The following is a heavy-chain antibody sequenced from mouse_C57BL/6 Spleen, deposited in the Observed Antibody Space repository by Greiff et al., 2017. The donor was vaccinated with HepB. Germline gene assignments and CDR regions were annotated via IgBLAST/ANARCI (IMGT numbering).Heavy chain of an antibody. V-gene: IGHV1-64*01. CDR3: GRGRKYGYIED. J-gene: IGHJ1*03. Sequence: QVQLQQPGAELVKPGASVKLSCKASGYTFTSYWMHWVKQRPGQGLEWIGMIHPNSGSTNYNEKFKSKATLTVDKSSSTAYMQLSSLTSEDSAVFDGGRGRKYGYIEDWGKGTTVTVSS. CDR1: GYTFTSYW. CDR2: IHPNSGST.